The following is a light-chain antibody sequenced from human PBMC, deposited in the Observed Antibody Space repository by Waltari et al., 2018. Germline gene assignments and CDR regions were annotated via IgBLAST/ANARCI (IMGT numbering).Light chain of an antibody. V-gene: IGLV1-44*01. CDR3: ASWDDSLNGLV. CDR1: SSNIGSNS. Sequence: QSVLTQPPSASGTPGQRVTVSCSGSSSNIGSNSVTSYQHLPGTAPKLLIYNNNEWPSGVPDRFSASKSGTSASLAISGLQSEDEADYYCASWDDSLNGLVFGTGTKVIAL. J-gene: IGLJ1*01. CDR2: NNN.